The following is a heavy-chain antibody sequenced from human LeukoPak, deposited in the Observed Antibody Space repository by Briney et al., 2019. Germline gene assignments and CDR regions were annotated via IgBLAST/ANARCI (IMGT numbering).Heavy chain of an antibody. J-gene: IGHJ4*02. CDR1: GFTFSSYA. D-gene: IGHD5-12*01. V-gene: IGHV3-23*01. CDR2: ISGSGAST. CDR3: AKDPRYSGYIGAGDY. Sequence: LPGGSLRLSCAVSGFTFSSYAMSWVRQAPGKGLEWVSAISGSGASTYYADSVRGRFTISRDNSKNTLFLQMNSLRAEDTAVYYCAKDPRYSGYIGAGDYWGQGTLVTVSS.